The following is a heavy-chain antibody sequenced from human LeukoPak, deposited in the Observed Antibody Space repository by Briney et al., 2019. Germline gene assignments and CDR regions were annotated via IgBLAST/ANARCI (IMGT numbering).Heavy chain of an antibody. CDR1: GGSISTSSYY. J-gene: IGHJ4*02. Sequence: PSETLSLTCTVSGGSISTSSYYWGWVRQPPGKGLEWIGNIFYSGSTYYSPSLKSRVTISLDTSRNQFSLKLNSVTAADTAVYYCARAGDYGGNHYYFDYWGQGTLVTVSS. V-gene: IGHV4-39*07. D-gene: IGHD4-23*01. CDR3: ARAGDYGGNHYYFDY. CDR2: IFYSGST.